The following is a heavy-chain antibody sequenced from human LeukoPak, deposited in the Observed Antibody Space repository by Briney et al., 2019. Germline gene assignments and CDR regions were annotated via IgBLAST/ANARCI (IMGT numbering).Heavy chain of an antibody. CDR3: ARYSGDLVGATTAFDY. J-gene: IGHJ4*02. CDR2: IIPIFGTA. V-gene: IGHV1-69*13. D-gene: IGHD1-26*01. CDR1: GGTFSSYA. Sequence: SVKVSCKASGGTFSSYAISWVRQAPGQGLEWMGGIIPIFGTANYAQKFQGRVTITADESTSTAYMELSSPRSEDTAVYYCARYSGDLVGATTAFDYWGQGTLVTVSS.